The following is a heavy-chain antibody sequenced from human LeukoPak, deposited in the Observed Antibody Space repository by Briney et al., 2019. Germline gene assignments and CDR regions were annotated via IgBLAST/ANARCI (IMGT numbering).Heavy chain of an antibody. J-gene: IGHJ4*02. CDR1: GGSISSYY. CDR3: AGVSLSYDSSGYADF. D-gene: IGHD3-22*01. CDR2: IHTSGIA. Sequence: PSETLSLTCSVSGGSISSYYWSWIRQPAGKGLEWIGCIHTSGIANHNPSLKSRVTMSLDTSKNQFSLKLSSVTAADTAVYYCAGVSLSYDSSGYADFWSQGTLVTVSS. V-gene: IGHV4-4*07.